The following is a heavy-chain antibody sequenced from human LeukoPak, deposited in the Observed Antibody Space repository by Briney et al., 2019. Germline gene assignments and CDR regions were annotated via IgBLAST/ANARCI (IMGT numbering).Heavy chain of an antibody. CDR1: GFTFSSYA. D-gene: IGHD1-26*01. CDR3: ARDQGG. Sequence: PGRSLRLSCAASGFTFSSYAMHWVRQAPGKGLEWGAVISYDGSNKYYADSVKGRFTISRDNSKNTLYLQMNSLRAGDTAVYYCARDQGGWGQGTLVTVSS. J-gene: IGHJ4*02. V-gene: IGHV3-30-3*01. CDR2: ISYDGSNK.